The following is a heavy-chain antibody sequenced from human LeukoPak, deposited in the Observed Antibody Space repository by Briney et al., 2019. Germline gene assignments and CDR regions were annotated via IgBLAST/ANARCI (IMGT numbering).Heavy chain of an antibody. CDR1: GGSIRSYY. CDR2: IHYTGST. CDR3: ARHSSSWYPDY. V-gene: IGHV4-59*08. D-gene: IGHD6-13*01. J-gene: IGHJ4*02. Sequence: SETLSLTCTVSGGSIRSYYWSWIRQPPGKGLEWIGYIHYTGSTNYNPSLKSRVTISVDTSKNQFSLQLSSVTASDTAVYFCARHSSSWYPDYWGQGTLVTVSS.